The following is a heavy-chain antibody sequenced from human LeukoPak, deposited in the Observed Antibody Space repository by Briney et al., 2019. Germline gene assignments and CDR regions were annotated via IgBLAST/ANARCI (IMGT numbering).Heavy chain of an antibody. CDR1: GYSFTSYW. V-gene: IGHV5-51*01. CDR2: IYPGDSDN. CDR3: ARQPFGALDPRPDIAVAGTRLFYYGMDV. Sequence: GESLKISWKGSGYSFTSYWIGWVRPMPGKGLEWVGIIYPGDSDNRLSTFFEGPVNISAEKSISTAYLQGSSLKASDTAMYYCARQPFGALDPRPDIAVAGTRLFYYGMDVWGQGTTVTVSS. J-gene: IGHJ6*02. D-gene: IGHD6-19*01.